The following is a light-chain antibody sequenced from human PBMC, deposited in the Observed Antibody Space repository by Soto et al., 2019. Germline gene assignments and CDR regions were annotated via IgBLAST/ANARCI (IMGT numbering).Light chain of an antibody. V-gene: IGLV1-47*01. CDR1: SSNIGSNY. Sequence: QAVLTQPPSASGTPGQRITISCSGSSSNIGSNYVYWYQQLPGTAPKLLIYRSNQRPSGVPDRLSGSRSGTSASLAISGLRSEDEGDYYGAAWDDSLSGTVFGGGTQLTVL. J-gene: IGLJ7*01. CDR2: RSN. CDR3: AAWDDSLSGTV.